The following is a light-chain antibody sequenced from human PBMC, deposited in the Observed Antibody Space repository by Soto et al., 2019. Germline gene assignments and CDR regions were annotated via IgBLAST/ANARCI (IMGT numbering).Light chain of an antibody. CDR2: EVS. CDR1: SGDVGYYNL. V-gene: IGLV2-23*02. CDR3: TSYAGGDSPDV. Sequence: QSALTQPASVSGSPGQSITISCTGTSGDVGYYNLVSWYQQNPGKAPKLMIYEVSKRPSGVSNRFSGSKSGNTASLTISGLQAEDEADYYCTSYAGGDSPDVFGTGTKLTIL. J-gene: IGLJ1*01.